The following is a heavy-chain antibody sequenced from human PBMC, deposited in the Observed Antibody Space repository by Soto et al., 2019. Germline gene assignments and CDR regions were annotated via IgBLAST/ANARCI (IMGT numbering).Heavy chain of an antibody. CDR3: ARINVDSYHFYHAMEV. D-gene: IGHD3-3*02. J-gene: IGHJ6*02. CDR1: GFSLTTFKMG. Sequence: YGPTLVNPTGTLTLTCTVSGFSLTTFKMGVSWIRQPPGKALEWLAHIFSDNERSYSTSLQGRLTISKDTSGSQVVLSMTNVDPVATATYYCARINVDSYHFYHAMEVWGQGTSFTVSS. CDR2: IFSDNER. V-gene: IGHV2-26*01.